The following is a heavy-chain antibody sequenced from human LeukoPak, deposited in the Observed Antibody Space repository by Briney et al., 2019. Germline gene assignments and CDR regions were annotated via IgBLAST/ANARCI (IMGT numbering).Heavy chain of an antibody. J-gene: IGHJ4*02. D-gene: IGHD5-18*01. CDR3: ARVPWGDGYSDF. V-gene: IGHV3-7*01. CDR1: GFTFSNYW. CDR2: ISQDGSGK. Sequence: GGSLRLSCGASGFTFSNYWMSWVRQAPGKGLEWVINISQDGSGKNYADSVEGRFTISRDNAKNTLYLQMNSLRAEDTAVYYCARVPWGDGYSDFWGQGTLVTVSS.